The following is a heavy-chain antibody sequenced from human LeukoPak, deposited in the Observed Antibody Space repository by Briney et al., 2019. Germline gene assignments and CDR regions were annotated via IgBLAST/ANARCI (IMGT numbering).Heavy chain of an antibody. V-gene: IGHV3-48*04. CDR3: ATLGAPSSGGSCDSDVLDV. CDR1: GFTFSNAW. CDR2: ISETGVTM. J-gene: IGHJ3*01. Sequence: GGSLRLSFAASGFTFSNAWMNWVRQAPGKGLEWVSYISETGVTMYYADSMKGRFTVSRDNSKNSLFLQMNGLRVDDTAVYYCATLGAPSSGGSCDSDVLDVWGQGTMVTVSS. D-gene: IGHD2-15*01.